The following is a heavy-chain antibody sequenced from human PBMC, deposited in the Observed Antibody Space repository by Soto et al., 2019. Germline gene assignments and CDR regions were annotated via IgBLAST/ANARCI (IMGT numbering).Heavy chain of an antibody. D-gene: IGHD2-15*01. Sequence: PSHTLSLTCAISGDSVSSNSAAWNWIRQSPSRGLEWLGRTYYRSKWYNDYAVSVKSRITINPDASKNQLSLQLNSVTPEDTDLYYCARQWIDAVVLVAAPNWLDPWGKGTLVTVCS. J-gene: IGHJ5*02. CDR1: GDSVSSNSAA. CDR3: ARQWIDAVVLVAAPNWLDP. V-gene: IGHV6-1*01. CDR2: TYYRSKWYN.